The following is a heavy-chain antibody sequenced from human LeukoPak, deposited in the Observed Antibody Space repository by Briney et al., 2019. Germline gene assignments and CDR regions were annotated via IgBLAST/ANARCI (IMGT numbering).Heavy chain of an antibody. CDR1: GFTFSSYG. CDR2: ISYDGSNK. CDR3: ARGSHSGSYFRDYFDY. D-gene: IGHD1-26*01. V-gene: IGHV3-30*03. J-gene: IGHJ4*02. Sequence: QTGGSLRLSCAASGFTFSSYGMHWVRQAPGKGLEWVAVISYDGSNKYYADSVKGRFTISRDNSKNTLYLQMNSLRAEDTAVYYCARGSHSGSYFRDYFDYWGQGTLVTVSS.